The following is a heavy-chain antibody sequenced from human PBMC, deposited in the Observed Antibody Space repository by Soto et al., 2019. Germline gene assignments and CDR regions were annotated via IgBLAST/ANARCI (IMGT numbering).Heavy chain of an antibody. CDR3: ARYSNNWFQTEGMDV. CDR1: GGSISSYY. CDR2: IYYSGNT. J-gene: IGHJ6*02. V-gene: IGHV4-59*12. D-gene: IGHD6-13*01. Sequence: SETLSLTCTVSGGSISSYYWSWIRQPPGKGLEWIGYIYYSGNTNYNPSLKSRVTMSVDTSKKQFSLKLTSVTAADTAVYYCARYSNNWFQTEGMDVWGQGTTVTVSS.